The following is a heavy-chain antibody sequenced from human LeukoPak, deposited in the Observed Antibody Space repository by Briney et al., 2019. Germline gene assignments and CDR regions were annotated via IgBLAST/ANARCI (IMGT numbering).Heavy chain of an antibody. V-gene: IGHV3-30-3*01. J-gene: IGHJ5*02. D-gene: IGHD2-15*01. CDR2: ISYDGSNK. Sequence: GGSLRLSCAASGFTFSSYAMHWVRQAPGKGLEWVAVISYDGSNKYYADSVKGRFTISRDNSKNTLYLQMNSLRAEDTAVYYCARDQVVVAANYWFDPWGQGTLVAVSS. CDR3: ARDQVVVAANYWFDP. CDR1: GFTFSSYA.